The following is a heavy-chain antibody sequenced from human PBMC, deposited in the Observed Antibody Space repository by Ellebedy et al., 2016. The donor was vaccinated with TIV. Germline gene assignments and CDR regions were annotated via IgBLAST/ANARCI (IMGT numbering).Heavy chain of an antibody. D-gene: IGHD2-2*01. CDR2: IYPGDSDT. CDR3: ARGQPAATTSYYYYGMDV. CDR1: GYSFTSYW. V-gene: IGHV5-51*01. J-gene: IGHJ6*02. Sequence: GESLKISCKGSGYSFTSYWIGWVRQMPGKGLEWMGIIYPGDSDTRYSPSFQGQVTISADKSISTAYLQWSSLKASDTAMYYCARGQPAATTSYYYYGMDVWGQGTTVTVSS.